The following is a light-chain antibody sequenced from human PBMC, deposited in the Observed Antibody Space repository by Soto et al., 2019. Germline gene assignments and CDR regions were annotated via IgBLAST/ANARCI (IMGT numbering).Light chain of an antibody. Sequence: QSVLTQPPSASGSPGQSVTISCTGTSSDVGGYNYVSWYQQYPGRAPKLMIYEVSERPSGVPDRFSGSKSGSTASLTVSGLQAEDEADYYCSSYAGSMTWVFGGGTQLTVL. V-gene: IGLV2-8*01. CDR1: SSDVGGYNY. J-gene: IGLJ3*02. CDR3: SSYAGSMTWV. CDR2: EVS.